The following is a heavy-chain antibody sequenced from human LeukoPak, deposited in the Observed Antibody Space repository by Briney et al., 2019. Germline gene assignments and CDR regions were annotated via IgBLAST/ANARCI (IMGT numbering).Heavy chain of an antibody. J-gene: IGHJ4*02. D-gene: IGHD3-22*01. CDR1: GYTFVSYY. CDR2: INPSGSGT. V-gene: IGHV1-46*04. CDR3: ARANDTSGYWD. Sequence: ASVKVSCKASGYTFVSYYIHWIRQAPGQGLEWMGIINPSGSGTNYAQKLQGRVTMTRDMSTSTVYMDLSSLRSEDTAVYYCARANDTSGYWDWGQGTLVTVSS.